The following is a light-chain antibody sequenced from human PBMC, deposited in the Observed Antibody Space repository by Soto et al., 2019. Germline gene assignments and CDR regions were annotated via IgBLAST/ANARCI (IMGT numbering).Light chain of an antibody. J-gene: IGLJ1*01. V-gene: IGLV2-14*01. Sequence: QSVLTQPASVSGSPGQSITISCTGTSSDVGGYNYVSWYQQHPGKAPKLMIYEVSSRPSGVSNRFSGSKSGNTASLTISGLQAEDGADYYCSSYTSSSTPYVLGTGTKVTVL. CDR2: EVS. CDR3: SSYTSSSTPYV. CDR1: SSDVGGYNY.